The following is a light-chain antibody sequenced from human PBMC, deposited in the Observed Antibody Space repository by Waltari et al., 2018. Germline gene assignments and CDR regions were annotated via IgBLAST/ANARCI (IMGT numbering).Light chain of an antibody. CDR3: QEYCRSRT. V-gene: IGKV4-1*01. CDR1: QSVLDNSNEKND. Sequence: QSVLDNSNEKNDVAWYQQKPGQPPRLLICWASTRESGGRDRCSGSGSGAGFTRTISSLQAGDVAVYYCQEYCRSRTFGQGTKVEI. J-gene: IGKJ1*01. CDR2: WAS.